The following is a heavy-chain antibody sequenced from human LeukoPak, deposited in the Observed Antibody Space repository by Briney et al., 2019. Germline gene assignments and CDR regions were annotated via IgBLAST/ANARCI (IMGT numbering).Heavy chain of an antibody. CDR2: TSGST. CDR1: GDSVSTSYY. Sequence: NPSETLSLTCTVSGDSVSTSYYWGWIRQPPGKGLEWIGSTSGSTYYNPSLKSRVTISVDKSEKQFSLKLTSVTAADTAVYYCARVLTSNWYRLFDYWGQGILVTVSA. V-gene: IGHV4-38-2*02. J-gene: IGHJ4*02. D-gene: IGHD6-13*01. CDR3: ARVLTSNWYRLFDY.